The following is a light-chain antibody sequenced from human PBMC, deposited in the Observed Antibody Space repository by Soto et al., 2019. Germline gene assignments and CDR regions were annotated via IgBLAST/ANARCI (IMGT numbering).Light chain of an antibody. CDR2: GAS. V-gene: IGKV3-20*01. CDR1: QSVSSTY. CDR3: QQYDSSAPIT. Sequence: DIVLPQSQATLCLSPGERATPSCRARQSVSSTYLIWYQQKTPQAPRLLLYGASTRATGIPDRFSGSGGATAYTLTISRLQPDDFAVYYCQQYDSSAPITFGQGTRLEI. J-gene: IGKJ5*01.